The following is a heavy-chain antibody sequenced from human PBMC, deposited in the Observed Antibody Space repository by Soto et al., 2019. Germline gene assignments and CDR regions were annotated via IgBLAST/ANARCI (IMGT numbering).Heavy chain of an antibody. CDR3: AREQSSGSWWGGRRYYSYCMDV. D-gene: IGHD1-26*01. CDR2: ISNSGSAT. J-gene: IGHJ6*02. Sequence: EVQLVESGGGLVPPGGSLRLSCATSGFTFSSYNFNWVRLAPGKGLEWISFISNSGSATNYADSVEGRFIISRDTAKNSLFLQMNSLRDEDTAGYYCAREQSSGSWWGGRRYYSYCMDVWGQGTTVTVSS. V-gene: IGHV3-48*02. CDR1: GFTFSSYN.